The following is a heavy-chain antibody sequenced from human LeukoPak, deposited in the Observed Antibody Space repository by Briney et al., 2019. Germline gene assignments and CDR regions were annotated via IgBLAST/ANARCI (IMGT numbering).Heavy chain of an antibody. D-gene: IGHD3-10*01. CDR2: IYYSGST. V-gene: IGHV4-59*01. CDR1: GGSISSYY. Sequence: PSETLSLTCTVSGGSISSYYWSWIRQPPGKGLEWIGYIYYSGSTNYNPSLKSRVTISVDTSKNQFSLKLSSVTAADTAVYYCARGTGLLWFGELLGTNWFDPWGQGTLVTVSS. J-gene: IGHJ5*02. CDR3: ARGTGLLWFGELLGTNWFDP.